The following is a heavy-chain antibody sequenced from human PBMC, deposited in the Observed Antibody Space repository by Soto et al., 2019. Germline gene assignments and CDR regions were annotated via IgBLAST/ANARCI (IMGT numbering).Heavy chain of an antibody. CDR1: GFTVSISY. CDR2: IYRDGST. Sequence: EVQLVESGGGLIQPGESLRLSCAASGFTVSISYMSWVRQAPGKGLEWVSTIYRDGSTYYADSVEGRFTIARDNAKNTLYLQINSLRAEDTATYYCARGTGVGWYESSDYWGQGTLVTVSS. CDR3: ARGTGVGWYESSDY. D-gene: IGHD6-19*01. J-gene: IGHJ4*02. V-gene: IGHV3-53*01.